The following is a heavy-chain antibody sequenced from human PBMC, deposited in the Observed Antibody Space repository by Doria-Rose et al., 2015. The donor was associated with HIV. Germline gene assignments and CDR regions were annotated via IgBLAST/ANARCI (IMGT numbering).Heavy chain of an antibody. J-gene: IGHJ4*02. D-gene: IGHD6-13*01. Sequence: VTLKESGPVLVKPTETLTLTCTVSGVSLSSPGMGVSWIRQPPGQALEWLAHIFSDDERSYKTSLKCRLTISRGTSKSQVVLTMTDMDPVDTATYYCARIKSSRWYHKYYFDFWGQGTLVIVSA. CDR1: GVSLSSPGMG. CDR3: ARIKSSRWYHKYYFDF. CDR2: IFSDDER. V-gene: IGHV2-26*01.